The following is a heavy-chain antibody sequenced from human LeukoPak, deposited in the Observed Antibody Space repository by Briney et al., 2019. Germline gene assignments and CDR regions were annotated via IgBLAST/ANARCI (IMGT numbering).Heavy chain of an antibody. CDR3: AGGSVRSGYDSPLGY. CDR2: IYYSGST. D-gene: IGHD5-12*01. Sequence: SETLSLTCTVSGGSISSSSYYWGWIRQPPGKGLEWIGYIYYSGSTNYNPSLKSRVTISVDTSKNQFSLKLSSVTAADTAVYYCAGGSVRSGYDSPLGYWGQGTLVTVSS. V-gene: IGHV4-61*05. J-gene: IGHJ4*02. CDR1: GGSISSSSYY.